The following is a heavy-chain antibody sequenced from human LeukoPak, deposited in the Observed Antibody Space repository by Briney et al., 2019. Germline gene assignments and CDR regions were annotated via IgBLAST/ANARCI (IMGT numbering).Heavy chain of an antibody. CDR3: ARDYDFWSGLFIHSNPYFDY. V-gene: IGHV4-34*01. D-gene: IGHD3-3*01. CDR1: GGSFSGYY. CDR2: INHSGST. Sequence: PSETLSLTCAVYGGSFSGYYWSWIRQPPGKGLEWIGEINHSGSTNYNPSLKSRGTISVDTSKNQFSLKLSSVTAADTAVYYCARDYDFWSGLFIHSNPYFDYWGQGTLVTVSS. J-gene: IGHJ4*02.